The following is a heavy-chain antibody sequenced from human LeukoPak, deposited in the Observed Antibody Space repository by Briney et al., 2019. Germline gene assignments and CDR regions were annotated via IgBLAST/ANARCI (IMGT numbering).Heavy chain of an antibody. V-gene: IGHV4-61*02. Sequence: SETMSLTCTVSGGSISSGSYYWSWIRQPAGKGLEWIGRIYTSGSTNYNPSLKSRVTISVDTSKNQFSLKLSSVTAADTAVYYCARVDSSGYYYNWFDPWGQGTLVTVSS. CDR3: ARVDSSGYYYNWFDP. CDR2: IYTSGST. D-gene: IGHD3-22*01. CDR1: GGSISSGSYY. J-gene: IGHJ5*02.